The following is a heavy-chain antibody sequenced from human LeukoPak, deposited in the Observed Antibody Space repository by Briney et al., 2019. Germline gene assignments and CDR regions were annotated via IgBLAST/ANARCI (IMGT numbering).Heavy chain of an antibody. CDR1: GFTFSTCS. D-gene: IGHD3-10*01. CDR3: AKDRLYYPYYGIDY. CDR2: ISISSSYI. J-gene: IGHJ4*02. Sequence: PGGSLRLSCAASGFTFSTCSMHWVRQAPGKGLEWVSSISISSSYIYYADSLKGRFTISRDNAKNSLYLQMNSLRAEDTALYYCAKDRLYYPYYGIDYWGQGTLVTVSS. V-gene: IGHV3-21*04.